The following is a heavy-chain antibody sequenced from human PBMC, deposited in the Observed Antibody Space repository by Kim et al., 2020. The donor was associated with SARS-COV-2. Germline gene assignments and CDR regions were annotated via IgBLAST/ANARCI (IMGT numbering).Heavy chain of an antibody. J-gene: IGHJ4*02. CDR2: ISGSGSGT. Sequence: GGSLRLSCAVSGFTFLNHDMNWVRQAPGRGLEWVSGISGSGSGTYYADSVKGRFTISKDHSKNMLYMQMNNLRVEETAVYYCAKRESSSWSYIDYWGQGALVTVSS. CDR1: GFTFLNHD. V-gene: IGHV3-23*01. CDR3: AKRESSSWSYIDY. D-gene: IGHD6-13*01.